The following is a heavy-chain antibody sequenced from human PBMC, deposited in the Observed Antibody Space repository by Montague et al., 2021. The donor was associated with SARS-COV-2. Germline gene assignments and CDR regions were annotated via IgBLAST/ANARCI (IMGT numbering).Heavy chain of an antibody. Sequence: SLRLSCAASGFSFSSAWMHWVRQAPGKGPRWIARIDNTGSGPKXXXSXXXRFXVSRDKAMKTLYLHLTNLRVEATAVSYCARDMAAIGDPDWDYFDYWGQGVLVTGSS. D-gene: IGHD2-15*01. J-gene: IGHJ4*02. CDR1: GFSFSSAW. V-gene: IGHV3-74*03. CDR2: IDNTGSGP. CDR3: ARDMAAIGDPDWDYFDY.